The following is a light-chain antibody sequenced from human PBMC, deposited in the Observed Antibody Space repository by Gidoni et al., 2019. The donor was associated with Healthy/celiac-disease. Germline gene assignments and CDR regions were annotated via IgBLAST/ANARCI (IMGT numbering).Light chain of an antibody. Sequence: DIVMPQSPLSLPVTPGEPASISCRSSQSLLHSNGYNYLDWYLQKPGQSPQLLIYLGSNRASGVPDRFSGSGSGTDFTLKISRVEAEDVGVYYCMQDLQTPWTFXQXTKVEIK. CDR3: MQDLQTPWT. CDR2: LGS. CDR1: QSLLHSNGYNY. V-gene: IGKV2-28*01. J-gene: IGKJ1*01.